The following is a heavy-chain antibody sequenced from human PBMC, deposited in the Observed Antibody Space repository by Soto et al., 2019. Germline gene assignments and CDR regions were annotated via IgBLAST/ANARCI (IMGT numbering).Heavy chain of an antibody. CDR2: IYSSGST. D-gene: IGHD3-3*01. J-gene: IGHJ4*02. Sequence: SETLSLTCAVSGVSIDSGLYYWTWIRQHPGRGLQWIGYIYSSGSTNYNPSLKSRVTISVDTSKNQFSLKLSSVTAADTAVYYCARSPDITIFGVVISNYFDYWGQGTLVTVSS. CDR1: GVSIDSGLYY. V-gene: IGHV4-61*01. CDR3: ARSPDITIFGVVISNYFDY.